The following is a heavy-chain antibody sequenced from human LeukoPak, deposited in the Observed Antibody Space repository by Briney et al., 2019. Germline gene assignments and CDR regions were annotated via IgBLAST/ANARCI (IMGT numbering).Heavy chain of an antibody. CDR2: INTDGSST. D-gene: IGHD2-2*02. V-gene: IGHV3-74*01. CDR1: GFTFSSYW. J-gene: IGHJ4*02. Sequence: GGSLRLSCAASGFTFSSYWMHWVRQAPGKGLVWVSRINTDGSSTNYADSVTGRFTMSRDNAKNTLYLQMNSLRAEDTAVYYCAKAPWGCSSTSCYTAYYFDYWGQGTLVTVSS. CDR3: AKAPWGCSSTSCYTAYYFDY.